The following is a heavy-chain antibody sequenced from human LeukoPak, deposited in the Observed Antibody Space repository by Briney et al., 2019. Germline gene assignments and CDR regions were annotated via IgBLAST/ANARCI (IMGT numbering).Heavy chain of an antibody. V-gene: IGHV3-23*01. J-gene: IGHJ4*02. D-gene: IGHD7-27*01. CDR3: AKVLTGSQDY. CDR2: IGGGGENT. CDR1: GFTFSCYA. Sequence: GGSLRLSCAASGFTFSCYAMSWVRQAPGKGLEWLSTIGGGGENTYYADSVRGRFTISRDNSKNTVYLQMKSLRAEDTAVYFCAKVLTGSQDYWGQGPLVSVSS.